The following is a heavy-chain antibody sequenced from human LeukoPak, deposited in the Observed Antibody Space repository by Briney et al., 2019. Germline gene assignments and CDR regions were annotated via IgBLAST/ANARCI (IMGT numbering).Heavy chain of an antibody. CDR2: ISYDGSNK. D-gene: IGHD3-22*01. V-gene: IGHV3-30-3*01. CDR1: GFTFSSYA. CDR3: ARELGSDSGSRRGAFDI. J-gene: IGHJ3*02. Sequence: GGSLRLSCAASGFTFSSYAMHWVRQAPGKGLEWVADISYDGSNKYYADSVKGRFTISRDNSKNTLYLQMNSLRAEDTAVYYCARELGSDSGSRRGAFDIWGQGIMVTVSS.